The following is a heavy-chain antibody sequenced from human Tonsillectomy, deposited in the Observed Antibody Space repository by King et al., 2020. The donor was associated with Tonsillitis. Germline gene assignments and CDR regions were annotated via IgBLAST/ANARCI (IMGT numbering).Heavy chain of an antibody. J-gene: IGHJ5*02. V-gene: IGHV4-34*01. CDR1: GGSFSGFY. CDR3: ARSRGDYDDNSWFDP. D-gene: IGHD4-17*01. Sequence: VQLQQWGAGLLKPSETLSLTCAVYGGSFSGFYWSWVRQPPGKGLEWIGEINHSGSTNYNSSLKSRVTISVDTSKNQFSLKLSSVTAADTAVYYSARSRGDYDDNSWFDPWGQGTLVTVSS. CDR2: INHSGST.